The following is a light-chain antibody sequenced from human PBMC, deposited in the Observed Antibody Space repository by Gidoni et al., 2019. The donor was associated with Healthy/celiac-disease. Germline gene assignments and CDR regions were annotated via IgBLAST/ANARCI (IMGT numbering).Light chain of an antibody. CDR1: SSNIGINY. J-gene: IGLJ3*02. Sequence: SVLTHPPSASGAPGQRVTIYCSGSSSNIGINYVYWYQQLPGTAPKLLIYRNNQRPSGVPDRFSGSKSGTSASLAISGLRSEDEADYYCAACDDSLSGPVFGGGTKLTVL. CDR3: AACDDSLSGPV. V-gene: IGLV1-47*01. CDR2: RNN.